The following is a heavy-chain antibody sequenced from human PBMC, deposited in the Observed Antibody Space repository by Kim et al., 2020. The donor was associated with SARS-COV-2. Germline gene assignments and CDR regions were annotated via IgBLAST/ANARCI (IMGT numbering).Heavy chain of an antibody. CDR3: ARVGDNSGQWLVRDYYYYGMDV. Sequence: SETLSLTCTVSGGSISSYYWSWIRQPPGKGLEWIGYIYYSGSTNYNPSLKSRVTISVDTSKNQFSLKLSSVTAADTAVYYCARVGDNSGQWLVRDYYYYGMDVWGQGTTVTVSS. D-gene: IGHD6-19*01. CDR1: GGSISSYY. V-gene: IGHV4-59*13. J-gene: IGHJ6*02. CDR2: IYYSGST.